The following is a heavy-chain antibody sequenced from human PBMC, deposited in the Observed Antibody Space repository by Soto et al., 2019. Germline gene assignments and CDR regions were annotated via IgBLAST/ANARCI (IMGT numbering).Heavy chain of an antibody. Sequence: GRSLRLSCTASGFTLQNYAMAWVRQAPGKGLEWVSTLIGGHYGTAYSYSVKGRFTVSRDNSKNCLYLQMNSLGVEDTAMYFCAKGKSTGDIDWFDPWGQGSLVTVSS. CDR2: LIGGHYGT. D-gene: IGHD3-10*01. J-gene: IGHJ5*02. CDR1: GFTLQNYA. CDR3: AKGKSTGDIDWFDP. V-gene: IGHV3-23*01.